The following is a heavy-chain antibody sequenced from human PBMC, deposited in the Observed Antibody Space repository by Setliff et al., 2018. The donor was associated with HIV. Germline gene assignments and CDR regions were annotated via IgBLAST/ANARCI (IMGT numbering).Heavy chain of an antibody. CDR3: ARDSGTTVGATGPGY. CDR1: GFTFDDYA. CDR2: ISWNRGTI. D-gene: IGHD1-26*01. J-gene: IGHJ4*02. Sequence: SLRLSCAASGFTFDDYAMNWVRQAPGKGLEWVSGISWNRGTIDYADSVKGRFTISRDNARNSLFLEMNNLRVEDTAVYYCARDSGTTVGATGPGYWGQGTLVTVSS. V-gene: IGHV3-9*01.